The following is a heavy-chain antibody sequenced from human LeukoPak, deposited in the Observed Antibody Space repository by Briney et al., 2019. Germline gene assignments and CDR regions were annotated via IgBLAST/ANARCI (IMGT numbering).Heavy chain of an antibody. J-gene: IGHJ4*02. D-gene: IGHD2/OR15-2a*01. Sequence: PGGSLRLSCVASGFTFSNYAMNWVRQAPGKGLEWVSGITDSGSRTYYADSVKGRFTISRDNSDNTLDLQMNTLRPEDTAIYFCAKLIVARWVTDYWGQGTLATVSS. V-gene: IGHV3-23*01. CDR3: AKLIVARWVTDY. CDR2: ITDSGSRT. CDR1: GFTFSNYA.